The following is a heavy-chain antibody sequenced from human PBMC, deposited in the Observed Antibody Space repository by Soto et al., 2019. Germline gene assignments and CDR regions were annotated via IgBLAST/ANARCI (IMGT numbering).Heavy chain of an antibody. J-gene: IGHJ3*02. CDR1: GFTFSGSA. CDR2: IRSKANSYAT. CDR3: TRRGRGLLWFGENDDFDI. Sequence: EVQLVESGGGLVQPGGSLKLSCAASGFTFSGSAMHWVRQASGKGLEWVGRIRSKANSYATAYAASVKGRFTIYRDDSKNTAYLQMKSLKTEDTAVYYCTRRGRGLLWFGENDDFDIWGQGTMVTVSS. V-gene: IGHV3-73*02. D-gene: IGHD3-10*01.